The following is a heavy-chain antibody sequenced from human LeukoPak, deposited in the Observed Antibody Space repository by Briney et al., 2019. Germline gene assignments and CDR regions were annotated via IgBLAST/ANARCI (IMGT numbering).Heavy chain of an antibody. CDR3: VKDHDYSVEQYDY. Sequence: PGGSLRLSCSASGFTFSSYAMHWVRQAPGKGLEYVSAISSNGGSTYYADSVKGRFTISRDNSKNTLYLQMSSLRAEDTAVYCCVKDHDYSVEQYDYWGQGTLVTVSS. D-gene: IGHD2-15*01. CDR1: GFTFSSYA. V-gene: IGHV3-64D*06. CDR2: ISSNGGST. J-gene: IGHJ4*02.